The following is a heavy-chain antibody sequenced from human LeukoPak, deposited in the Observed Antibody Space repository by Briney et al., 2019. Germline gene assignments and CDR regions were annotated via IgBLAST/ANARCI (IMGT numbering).Heavy chain of an antibody. Sequence: GGSLRLSCAASGFTFSSYSMNWVRQAPGKGLEWVSGISAGGGSTYYADSVKGRFTISRDNSKNTVYLQMNSLRAEDTAVYYCAKDSPIGVVSDYWGQGTLVTVSS. J-gene: IGHJ4*02. CDR3: AKDSPIGVVSDY. CDR2: ISAGGGST. D-gene: IGHD3-22*01. CDR1: GFTFSSYS. V-gene: IGHV3-23*01.